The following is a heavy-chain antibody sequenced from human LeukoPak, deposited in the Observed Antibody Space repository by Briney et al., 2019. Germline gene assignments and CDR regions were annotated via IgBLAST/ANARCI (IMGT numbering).Heavy chain of an antibody. CDR1: GFTFDDYG. Sequence: GGSLRLSCAASGFTFDDYGMSWVRQAPGKGLEWVSGINWNGGSTGYADSAKGRFTISRDNAKNSLYLQMNSLRAEDTALYYCARGTLKAAATDFDYWGQGTLVTVSP. CDR2: INWNGGST. V-gene: IGHV3-20*04. J-gene: IGHJ4*02. CDR3: ARGTLKAAATDFDY. D-gene: IGHD6-13*01.